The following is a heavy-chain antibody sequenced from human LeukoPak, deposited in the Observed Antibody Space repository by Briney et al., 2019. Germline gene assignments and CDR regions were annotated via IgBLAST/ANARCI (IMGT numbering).Heavy chain of an antibody. CDR3: AKTSVGEGRIIGSGYFDN. V-gene: IGHV3-23*01. CDR2: ISGSGTVT. CDR1: GFTFSDYW. D-gene: IGHD2-15*01. Sequence: TGGSLRLSCAASGFTFSDYWMHWVRQAPGKGLEWVSIISGSGTVTYYADSVKGRFTISRDNSKNTLYLQMNSLRAEDTAVYYCAKTSVGEGRIIGSGYFDNWGQGTLVTVSS. J-gene: IGHJ4*02.